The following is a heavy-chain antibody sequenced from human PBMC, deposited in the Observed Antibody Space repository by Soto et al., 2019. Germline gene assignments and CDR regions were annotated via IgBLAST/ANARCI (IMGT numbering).Heavy chain of an antibody. CDR2: IKSDGSST. CDR1: GFTFSSYY. Sequence: GGSLRLSCAASGFTFSSYYMHWVRQAPGKGLVWVSRIKSDGSSTNYADPVKGRFTISRDNAKNTLYLQMNSLRAEDTAVYYCARGRAGCYFDYWGQATLVTVSS. V-gene: IGHV3-74*01. CDR3: ARGRAGCYFDY. J-gene: IGHJ4*02.